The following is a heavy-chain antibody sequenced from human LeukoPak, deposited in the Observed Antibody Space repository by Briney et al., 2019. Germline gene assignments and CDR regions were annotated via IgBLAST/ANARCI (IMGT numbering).Heavy chain of an antibody. J-gene: IGHJ4*02. Sequence: GASVKVSCKASGYTFTGYYMYWVRQAPGQGLEWMGRINPNSGGTDYAQNFQGRVTMTRDTSISTAYMELSRLRSDDTAVYYCARALTRGSYPPPSDYWGQGTLVTVSS. CDR3: ARALTRGSYPPPSDY. CDR2: INPNSGGT. CDR1: GYTFTGYY. D-gene: IGHD1-26*01. V-gene: IGHV1-2*06.